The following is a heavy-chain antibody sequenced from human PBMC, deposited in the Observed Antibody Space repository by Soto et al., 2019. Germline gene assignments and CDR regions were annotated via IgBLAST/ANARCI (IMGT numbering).Heavy chain of an antibody. V-gene: IGHV3-48*03. D-gene: IGHD3-16*02. J-gene: IGHJ1*01. CDR2: ISSSGSTI. CDR1: GFTFSSYE. CDR3: ARVSQSFIEYFQC. Sequence: GGSLRLSCAASGFTFSSYEMIWVRQAPGKGLEWVSYISSSGSTIYYADSVKGRFTISRDNAKNSLYLQMNSLRAEDTAVYNCARVSQSFIEYFQCWGKGTLVTVSS.